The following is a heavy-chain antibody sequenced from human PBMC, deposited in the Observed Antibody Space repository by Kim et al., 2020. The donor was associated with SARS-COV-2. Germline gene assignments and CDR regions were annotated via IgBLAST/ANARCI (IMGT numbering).Heavy chain of an antibody. CDR3: AREAPGVVGAAYAFDI. D-gene: IGHD1-26*01. J-gene: IGHJ3*02. Sequence: SETLSLTCAVYGGSFSGYYWSWIRQPPGKGLEWIGEINHSGSTNYNPSLKSRVTISVDTSKNQFSLKLSSVTAADTAVYYCAREAPGVVGAAYAFDIWGQGTTVTVSS. V-gene: IGHV4-34*01. CDR1: GGSFSGYY. CDR2: INHSGST.